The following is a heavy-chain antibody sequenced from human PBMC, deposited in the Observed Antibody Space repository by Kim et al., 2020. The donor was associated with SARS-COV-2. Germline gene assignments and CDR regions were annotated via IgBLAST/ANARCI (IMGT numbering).Heavy chain of an antibody. J-gene: IGHJ4*02. V-gene: IGHV1-69*13. Sequence: SVKVSCKASGGTFSSYAISWVRQAPGQGLEWMGGIIPIFGTANYAQKFQGRVTITADESTSTAYMELSSLRYEDTAVYYCARNYGSGSYVAGLDYWGQGTLVTVSS. CDR2: IIPIFGTA. D-gene: IGHD3-10*01. CDR3: ARNYGSGSYVAGLDY. CDR1: GGTFSSYA.